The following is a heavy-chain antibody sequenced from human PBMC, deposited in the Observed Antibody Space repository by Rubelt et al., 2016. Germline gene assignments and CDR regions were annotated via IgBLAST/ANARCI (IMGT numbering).Heavy chain of an antibody. V-gene: IGHV1-3*01. Sequence: QVQLVQSGAAVKKPGSSVRVSCKASGGSFNSEAISWVRQAPGQGHEWMGWISAANDNTRYSEKFQGRITITKDTSSSTAYMGLSSLTYEDTAVYYCARDEDVWGQGTTVTVSS. CDR1: GGSFNSEA. CDR2: ISAANDNT. J-gene: IGHJ6*02. CDR3: ARDEDV.